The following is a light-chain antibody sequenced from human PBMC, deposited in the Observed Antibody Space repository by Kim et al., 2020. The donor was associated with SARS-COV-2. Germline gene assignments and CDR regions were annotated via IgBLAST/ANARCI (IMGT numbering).Light chain of an antibody. CDR3: NSRDSNDNVV. CDR2: GKN. CDR1: SLRSYY. Sequence: AWGKKVRSTSQGDSLRSYYATGYQQKAGQAPILVIYGKNNRPSGIPDRFSGSSSGNTASLTITGTQAGDEADYYCNSRDSNDNVVFGGGTKVTVL. J-gene: IGLJ2*01. V-gene: IGLV3-19*01.